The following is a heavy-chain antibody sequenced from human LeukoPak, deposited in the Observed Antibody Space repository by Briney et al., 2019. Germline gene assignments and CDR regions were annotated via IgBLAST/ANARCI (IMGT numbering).Heavy chain of an antibody. CDR2: ISSSSSYI. J-gene: IGHJ1*01. CDR3: ARAPCPEWLCSAEYFQH. CDR1: GFTFSSYS. V-gene: IGHV3-21*01. D-gene: IGHD3-3*01. Sequence: GGSLRLSCAASGFTFSSYSMNWVRQAPGKGLEWVSSISSSSSYIYYADSVKGRFTISRDNAKNSLYLQMNSLRAEDTAVYYCARAPCPEWLCSAEYFQHWGQGTLVTVSS.